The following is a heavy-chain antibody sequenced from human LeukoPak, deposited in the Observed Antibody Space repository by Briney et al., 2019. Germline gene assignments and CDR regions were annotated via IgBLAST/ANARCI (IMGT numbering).Heavy chain of an antibody. V-gene: IGHV1-46*01. Sequence: ASVKVSCKASGYTFTSYYMHWVRQAPGQGLEWMGIINPSGGSTSYAQKFQGRVTTTRDMSTSTVYMELSSLRSEDTAVYYCARSPYCSGGSCYGSSWFDPWGQGTLVTVSS. CDR2: INPSGGST. J-gene: IGHJ5*02. CDR1: GYTFTSYY. CDR3: ARSPYCSGGSCYGSSWFDP. D-gene: IGHD2-15*01.